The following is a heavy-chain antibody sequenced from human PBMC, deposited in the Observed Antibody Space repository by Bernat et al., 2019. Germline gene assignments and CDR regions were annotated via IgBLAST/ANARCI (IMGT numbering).Heavy chain of an antibody. D-gene: IGHD3-16*01. J-gene: IGHJ6*02. Sequence: QLQLQESGPGLVKPSETLSLTCTVSGGSISNRNYYWGWIRQPPGKGLEWIGSKSYRGTTYYNPSLKSRVNISLDTSKKQFSLKLSSVTATDTAVYYCASGGYVDYYNGMDFWDQGTTVTVSS. CDR2: KSYRGTT. V-gene: IGHV4-39*01. CDR1: GGSISNRNYY. CDR3: ASGGYVDYYNGMDF.